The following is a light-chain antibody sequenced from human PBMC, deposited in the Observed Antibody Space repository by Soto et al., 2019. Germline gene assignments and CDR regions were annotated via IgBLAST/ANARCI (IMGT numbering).Light chain of an antibody. J-gene: IGKJ5*01. CDR2: DAF. Sequence: EIVMTQSPATLSVSPGERVTLSCRAGQSVSSNLAWYQQTPGQAPRLLIYDAFTRATGIPARFSGGGSGTAFTLTISSMQSEDLGVYYCQQYNNWPPITFGQGTRLVIK. CDR1: QSVSSN. CDR3: QQYNNWPPIT. V-gene: IGKV3-15*01.